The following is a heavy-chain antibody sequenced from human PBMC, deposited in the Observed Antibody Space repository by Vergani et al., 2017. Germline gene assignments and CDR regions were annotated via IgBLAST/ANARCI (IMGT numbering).Heavy chain of an antibody. V-gene: IGHV4-4*03. CDR1: GDSISSNNC. CDR3: ATIGYRRWGYYLDS. D-gene: IGHD2-2*02. Sequence: QVQLQESGPGLVKPPGTLSLTCAVSGDSISSNNCWTWVRQPPGKGLGWIGEICHTEDTKYSLSLKSRVTVSVDESRTLFSLRLNSVTAADTAVDYCATIGYRRWGYYLDSWGQGILVTVSS. J-gene: IGHJ4*02. CDR2: ICHTEDT.